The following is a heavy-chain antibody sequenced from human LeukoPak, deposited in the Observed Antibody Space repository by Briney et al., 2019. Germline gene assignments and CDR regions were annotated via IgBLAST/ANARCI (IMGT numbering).Heavy chain of an antibody. CDR1: GGSISSGGYY. CDR3: ARGSYYYDSL. Sequence: SQTLSLTCTVSGGSISSGGYYWSWIRQHPGKGLEWIGYIYYSGSTYYNPSLKSRVTISVDTSKNQFSLKLSSVTTADTAVYYCARGSYYYDSLWGQGTLVTVSS. J-gene: IGHJ4*02. D-gene: IGHD3-22*01. V-gene: IGHV4-31*03. CDR2: IYYSGST.